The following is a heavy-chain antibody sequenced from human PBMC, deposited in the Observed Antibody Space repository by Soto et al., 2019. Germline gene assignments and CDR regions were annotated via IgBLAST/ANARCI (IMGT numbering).Heavy chain of an antibody. Sequence: ASVKVSCKASGYTFTSYGISWVRQAPGQGLEWMGIINPSGGSTSYAQKFQGRVTMTRDTSTSTVYMELSSLRSEDTAVYYCARRQEKAPSAFDIWGQGTMVTVSS. CDR1: GYTFTSYG. V-gene: IGHV1-46*01. CDR3: ARRQEKAPSAFDI. CDR2: INPSGGST. J-gene: IGHJ3*02.